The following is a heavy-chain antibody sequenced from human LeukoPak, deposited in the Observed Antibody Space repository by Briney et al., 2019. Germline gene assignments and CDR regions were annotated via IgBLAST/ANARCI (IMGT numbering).Heavy chain of an antibody. J-gene: IGHJ4*02. CDR1: GYTFTGYY. Sequence: ASVKVSFTASGYTFTGYYVHCVRQAPGQGLEWMGWINPNSGGTNYAQKFQGWVTMTRDTSISTAYMELSRLRSDDTAVYYCARAPYGSGSYYYYFDYWGQGTLVTVSS. CDR3: ARAPYGSGSYYYYFDY. D-gene: IGHD3-10*01. V-gene: IGHV1-2*04. CDR2: INPNSGGT.